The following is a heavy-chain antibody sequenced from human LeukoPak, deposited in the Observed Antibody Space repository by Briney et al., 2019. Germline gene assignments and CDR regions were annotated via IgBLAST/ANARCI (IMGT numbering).Heavy chain of an antibody. V-gene: IGHV4-34*01. Sequence: SETLSLTCAVYGGSFSGYYWSWIRQPPGKGLEWIGEINHSGSTNYNPSLKSRVTISVDTSKNQFSLKLSSVTAADTAVYYCARDPTYYYDSSGPLWGQGTLVTVSS. CDR2: INHSGST. CDR3: ARDPTYYYDSSGPL. J-gene: IGHJ4*02. CDR1: GGSFSGYY. D-gene: IGHD3-22*01.